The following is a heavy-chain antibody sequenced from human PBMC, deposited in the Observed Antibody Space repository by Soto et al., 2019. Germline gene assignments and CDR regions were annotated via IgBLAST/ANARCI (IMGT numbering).Heavy chain of an antibody. CDR2: IWYDGSDK. D-gene: IGHD4-4*01. J-gene: IGHJ4*02. CDR3: ARDFADYSNHWYYFDY. CDR1: GFTFSRYG. Sequence: QVPLVESGGGVVQPGRSLTLSCAASGFTFSRYGMHWVRQAPGKGLEWVALIWYDGSDKYYADSVKGRFTISRDKSKSTLYLQMNSLRAEDTAVYYCARDFADYSNHWYYFDYWGQGTLVTVSS. V-gene: IGHV3-33*01.